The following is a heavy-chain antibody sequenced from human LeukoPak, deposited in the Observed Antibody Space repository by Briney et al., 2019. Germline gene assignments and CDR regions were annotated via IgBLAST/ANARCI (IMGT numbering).Heavy chain of an antibody. V-gene: IGHV5-51*01. D-gene: IGHD2/OR15-2a*01. CDR1: GYIFTSYW. CDR2: IYPGDSDT. J-gene: IGHJ4*02. Sequence: GESLQISCEGSGYIFTSYWIGWVRQLPGKGLEWMGIIYPGDSDTRYSPSFQGQVTISADKSISAAYLQWSSLKASDTAMYYCARRDGNSFVDYWGQGTLVTVSS. CDR3: ARRDGNSFVDY.